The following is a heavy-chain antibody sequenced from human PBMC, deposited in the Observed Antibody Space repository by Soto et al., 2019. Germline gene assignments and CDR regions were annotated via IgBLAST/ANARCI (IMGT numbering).Heavy chain of an antibody. Sequence: GGSLRLSCAASGFTFSNYDMHWVRQAPGKGLEWVSFMNSSSTYIYYADSVKGRFTISRDNAKNALYLQMNSLRAADTAVYFCARSLEYYGFWSYGMDVWGQGTTVTVSS. CDR2: MNSSSTYI. J-gene: IGHJ6*02. CDR1: GFTFSNYD. CDR3: ARSLEYYGFWSYGMDV. D-gene: IGHD3-3*01. V-gene: IGHV3-21*01.